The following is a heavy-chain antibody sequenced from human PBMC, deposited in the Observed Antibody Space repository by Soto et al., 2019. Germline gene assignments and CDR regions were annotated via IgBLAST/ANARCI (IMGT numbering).Heavy chain of an antibody. CDR3: VRGIPFQYSNNWLHWYFDL. D-gene: IGHD1-1*01. CDR2: IWNDGSKK. V-gene: IGHV3-33*01. J-gene: IGHJ2*01. CDR1: GFVYNTYA. Sequence: VGSLRLSCAASGFVYNTYAMHWVRLSPGKGLEWVALIWNDGSKKYYVDSVKGRFTISRDNSQNTLNLQMDSLRVEDTAVYFCVRGIPFQYSNNWLHWYFDLWGRGTQVTVSS.